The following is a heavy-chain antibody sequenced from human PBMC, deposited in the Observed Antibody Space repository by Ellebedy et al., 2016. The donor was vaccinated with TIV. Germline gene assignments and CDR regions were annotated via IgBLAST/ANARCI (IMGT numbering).Heavy chain of an antibody. D-gene: IGHD3-10*01. V-gene: IGHV4-4*07. CDR2: IQTTGST. J-gene: IGHJ5*02. Sequence: SETLSLTCTVSGDSVSVDSINTYWTWIRQPAGKGLEWIGRIQTTGSTNYKSSLTSRVTMSLDTSKNQFSLKLNSVTAADTAVYYCARGLRASGNFWFDPWGQGILVTVFS. CDR3: ARGLRASGNFWFDP. CDR1: GDSVSVDSINTY.